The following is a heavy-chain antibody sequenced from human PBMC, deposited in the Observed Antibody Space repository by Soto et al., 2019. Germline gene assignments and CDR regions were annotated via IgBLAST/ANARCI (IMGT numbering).Heavy chain of an antibody. CDR3: ASSQGDY. CDR2: ISWDGDTT. J-gene: IGHJ4*02. CDR1: GFTFDDHN. Sequence: EVHLVESGGVVVQPGGSLRLSCAASGFTFDDHNMHWIRQAPGKGLEWVSLISWDGDTTYYAASVKGRFTISRDNSRNALYLQMNALTTEDTALYYCASSQGDYWGQGTLVTVSS. V-gene: IGHV3-43*01.